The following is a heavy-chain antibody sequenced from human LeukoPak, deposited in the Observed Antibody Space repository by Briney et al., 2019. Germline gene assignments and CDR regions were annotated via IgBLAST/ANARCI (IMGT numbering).Heavy chain of an antibody. CDR3: ARHNYYYSSGDGY. Sequence: GASVKVSCKASGYTFTGYYMHWVRQAPGQGLEWMGWINPNSGGTNYAQKFQGRVTMTRDTSISTAYMELSRLRSDDTAVYYCARHNYYYSSGDGYWGQGTLVTVSS. J-gene: IGHJ4*02. V-gene: IGHV1-2*02. CDR2: INPNSGGT. CDR1: GYTFTGYY. D-gene: IGHD3-22*01.